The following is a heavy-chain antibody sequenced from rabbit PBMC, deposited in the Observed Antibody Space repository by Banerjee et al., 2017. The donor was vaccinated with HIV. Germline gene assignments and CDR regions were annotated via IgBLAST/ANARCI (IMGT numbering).Heavy chain of an antibody. Sequence: QSLEESGGGLVKPGASLTLTCTASGFSFSSSYDMSWVRQAPGKGLEWIACIYAVSSGSTVYASWAKGRFTISKTSSTTVTLQMTSLTAADTATYFCARNNYNDVGNWDLWGPGTLVTVS. CDR3: ARNNYNDVGNWDL. CDR2: IYAVSSGST. CDR1: GFSFSSSYD. J-gene: IGHJ6*01. D-gene: IGHD2-1*01. V-gene: IGHV1S40*01.